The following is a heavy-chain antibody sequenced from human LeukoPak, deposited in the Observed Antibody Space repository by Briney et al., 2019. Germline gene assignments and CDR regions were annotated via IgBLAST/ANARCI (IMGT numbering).Heavy chain of an antibody. CDR3: ARVSAGIAVAGGEFDY. Sequence: PSETLSLTCTVSGGSISGYYWSWIRQPPGKGLEWIGEINHSGSTNYNPSLKSRVTISVDTSKNQFSLKLSSVTAADTAVYYCARVSAGIAVAGGEFDYWGQGTLVTVSS. CDR1: GGSISGYY. J-gene: IGHJ4*02. CDR2: INHSGST. V-gene: IGHV4-34*01. D-gene: IGHD6-19*01.